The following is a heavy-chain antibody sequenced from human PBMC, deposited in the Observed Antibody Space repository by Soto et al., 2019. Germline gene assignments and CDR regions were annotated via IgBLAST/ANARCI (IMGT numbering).Heavy chain of an antibody. J-gene: IGHJ4*02. Sequence: GGSLRLSCAASGFTFSSYAMHWVRQAPGKGLEWVAVISYDGSNKYYADSVKGRFTISRDNSKNTLYLQMNSLRAEDTAVYYCARDPQYCSGGSCYSGLFDYWGQGTLVTVSS. D-gene: IGHD2-15*01. CDR1: GFTFSSYA. CDR2: ISYDGSNK. CDR3: ARDPQYCSGGSCYSGLFDY. V-gene: IGHV3-30*04.